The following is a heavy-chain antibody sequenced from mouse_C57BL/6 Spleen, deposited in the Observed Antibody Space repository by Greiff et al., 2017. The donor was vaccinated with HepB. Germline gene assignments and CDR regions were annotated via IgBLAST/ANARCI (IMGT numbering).Heavy chain of an antibody. Sequence: QVQLQQSGAELVMPGASVKLSCMASGYTFTSYWMHWVKQRPGQGLEWIGEIDPSDSYTNYNQKFKGKSTLTVDKSSSTAYMQLSSLTSEDSAVYYCTAQAGAYWGQGTLVTVSA. CDR2: IDPSDSYT. D-gene: IGHD3-2*02. CDR3: TAQAGAY. CDR1: GYTFTSYW. V-gene: IGHV1-69*01. J-gene: IGHJ3*01.